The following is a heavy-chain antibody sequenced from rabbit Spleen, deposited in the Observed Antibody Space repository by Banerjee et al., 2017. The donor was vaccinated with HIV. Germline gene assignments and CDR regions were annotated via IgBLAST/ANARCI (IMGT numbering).Heavy chain of an antibody. D-gene: IGHD4-2*01. J-gene: IGHJ4*01. CDR1: GIDFTKYY. Sequence: QEQLEESGGGLVKPEGSLTLACKASGIDFTKYYITWVRQAPGKGLEWIGCIYTGGSGGIYYASWARGRLTISKTSSTTVTLQMTSLTAADTATYFCARGDFCFNLWGQGTLVTVS. V-gene: IGHV1S45*01. CDR3: ARGDFCFNL. CDR2: IYTGGSGGI.